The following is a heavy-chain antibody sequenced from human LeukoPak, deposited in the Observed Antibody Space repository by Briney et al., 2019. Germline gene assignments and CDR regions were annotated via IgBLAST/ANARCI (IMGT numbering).Heavy chain of an antibody. Sequence: GGSLRPSCAASGFTFSSYGMHWVRQAPGKGLEWVAVISYDGSNKYYADSVKGRFTISRDNSKNTLYLQMNSLRAEDTAVYYCAKDQNYYDSSGYYNWFDPWGQGTLVTVSS. CDR2: ISYDGSNK. CDR1: GFTFSSYG. D-gene: IGHD3-22*01. J-gene: IGHJ5*02. V-gene: IGHV3-30*18. CDR3: AKDQNYYDSSGYYNWFDP.